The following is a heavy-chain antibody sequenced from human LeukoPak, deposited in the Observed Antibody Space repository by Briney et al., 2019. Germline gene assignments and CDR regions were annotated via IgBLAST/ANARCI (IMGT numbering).Heavy chain of an antibody. CDR3: ARDASYCGGDCYSELDYYYYYMDV. CDR1: GFTFSDYY. Sequence: GGSLRLSCAASGFTFSDYYMNWVRQAPGKGLEWVSSISSSSTIYYADSVKGRFTISRDNAKNSLYLQMNSLRAEDTAVYYCARDASYCGGDCYSELDYYYYYMDVWGEGTTVTVSS. D-gene: IGHD2-21*01. J-gene: IGHJ6*03. V-gene: IGHV3-69-1*02. CDR2: ISSSSTI.